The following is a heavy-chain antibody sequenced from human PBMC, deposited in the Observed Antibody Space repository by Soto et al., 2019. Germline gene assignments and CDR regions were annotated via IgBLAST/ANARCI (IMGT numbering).Heavy chain of an antibody. J-gene: IGHJ4*02. CDR2: ISGSGGDT. Sequence: RLSCAASGFRFASFALSWVRQAPGKGLEWVSAISGSGGDTDYTASVKGRFTISRDNSKNTLYLQMNSLRADDTAVYYCAGPGYSSQDYWGQGTLVTVSS. D-gene: IGHD5-18*01. V-gene: IGHV3-23*01. CDR1: GFRFASFA. CDR3: AGPGYSSQDY.